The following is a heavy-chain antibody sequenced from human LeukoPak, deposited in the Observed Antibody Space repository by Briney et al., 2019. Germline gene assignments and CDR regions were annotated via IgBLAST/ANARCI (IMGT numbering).Heavy chain of an antibody. CDR1: GYTFTGYY. Sequence: ASVKVSCKASGYTFTGYYMHWVRQAPGQGLEWMGWINPNSGGTNYAQKFQGRVTMTRDTSINTAYMELSRLKSDDTAGYYCARDPKSSGWNGFDPWGQGTLVTVSS. D-gene: IGHD6-19*01. V-gene: IGHV1-2*02. CDR3: ARDPKSSGWNGFDP. CDR2: INPNSGGT. J-gene: IGHJ5*02.